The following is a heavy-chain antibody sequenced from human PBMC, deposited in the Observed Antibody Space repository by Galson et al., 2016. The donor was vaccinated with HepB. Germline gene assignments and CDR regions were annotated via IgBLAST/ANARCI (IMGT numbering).Heavy chain of an antibody. D-gene: IGHD3-22*01. CDR1: GFSLSTSGVG. CDR2: IYWDDEK. J-gene: IGHJ4*02. Sequence: PALVKPTQTLTLTCTFSGFSLSTSGVGVGWIRQPPGKALEWLALIYWDDEKRYSPSLKSRLTITGDPPKNQVVLTVTNMDPADTATYYCARAYYYDSSGYYLGYFDYWGQGTLVPVSS. CDR3: ARAYYYDSSGYYLGYFDY. V-gene: IGHV2-5*02.